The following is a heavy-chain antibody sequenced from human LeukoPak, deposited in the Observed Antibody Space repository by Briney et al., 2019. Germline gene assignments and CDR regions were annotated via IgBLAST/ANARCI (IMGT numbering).Heavy chain of an antibody. J-gene: IGHJ6*03. V-gene: IGHV3-73*01. CDR3: TSPRTAAAGTTKNRDNYYYYMDV. Sequence: GGSLRLSCAASGLTFSNAWMSWVRQAPGKGLEWVGRIRSKANSYATAYAASVKGRFTISRDDSKNTAYLQMNSLKTEDTAVYYCTSPRTAAAGTTKNRDNYYYYMDVWGKGTTVTISS. CDR2: IRSKANSYAT. CDR1: GLTFSNAW. D-gene: IGHD6-13*01.